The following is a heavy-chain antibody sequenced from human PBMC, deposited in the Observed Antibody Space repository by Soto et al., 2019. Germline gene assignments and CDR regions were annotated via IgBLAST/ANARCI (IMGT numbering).Heavy chain of an antibody. CDR3: ARAWGGYFDY. V-gene: IGHV4-31*03. J-gene: IGHJ4*02. Sequence: QVQLQESGPGLVKPSQTLSLTCTVSGGSISSGGYYWSWIRQHPGKGLEWIGYIYYSGSTYYNPSLQSRVTIAVDTSKNQFSLKLSSVTAADTAGYYCARAWGGYFDYWGQGTLVTVSS. CDR1: GGSISSGGYY. CDR2: IYYSGST. D-gene: IGHD3-16*01.